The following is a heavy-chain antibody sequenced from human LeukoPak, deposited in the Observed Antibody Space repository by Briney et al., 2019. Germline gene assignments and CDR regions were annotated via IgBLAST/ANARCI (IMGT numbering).Heavy chain of an antibody. CDR1: GFTFSSYE. Sequence: GGSLRLSCAASGFTFSSYEMNWVRQAPGKWLEWVSYISSSGSTIYYADSVKGRFTISRDNAKNSLYLQMNSLRAEDTAVYYCARGGDWLPPSAIDYWGQGTLVTVSS. CDR3: ARGGDWLPPSAIDY. CDR2: ISSSGSTI. J-gene: IGHJ4*02. D-gene: IGHD3/OR15-3a*01. V-gene: IGHV3-48*03.